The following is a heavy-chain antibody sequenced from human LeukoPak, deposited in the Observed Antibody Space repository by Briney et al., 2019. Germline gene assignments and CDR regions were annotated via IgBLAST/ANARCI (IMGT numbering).Heavy chain of an antibody. CDR1: GFTFSSYE. Sequence: PGGSLRLSCVASGFTFSSYEMTWVRQAPGKGLEWVAVISYDGSNKYYADSVKGRFTISRDNSKNTLYLQMNSLRAEDTAVYYSRLVATNGDYWGQGTLVTVSS. V-gene: IGHV3-30*03. CDR3: RLVATNGDY. J-gene: IGHJ4*02. CDR2: ISYDGSNK. D-gene: IGHD6-19*01.